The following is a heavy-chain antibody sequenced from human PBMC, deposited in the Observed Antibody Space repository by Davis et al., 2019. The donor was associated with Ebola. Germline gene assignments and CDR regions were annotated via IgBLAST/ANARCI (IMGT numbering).Heavy chain of an antibody. D-gene: IGHD3-22*01. CDR2: INPNSGGT. CDR3: ARVPYDSSGYYDY. J-gene: IGHJ4*02. Sequence: ASVKVSCKASGYTFTGYYMHWVRQAPGQGLEWMGRINPNSGGTNYAQKFQGRVTMTRDTSISTAYMELSRLRSDDTAVYYCARVPYDSSGYYDYWGQGTLVTVSS. CDR1: GYTFTGYY. V-gene: IGHV1-2*06.